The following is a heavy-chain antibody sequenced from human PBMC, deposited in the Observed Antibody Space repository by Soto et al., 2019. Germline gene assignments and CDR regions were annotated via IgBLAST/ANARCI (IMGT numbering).Heavy chain of an antibody. CDR2: MSHSGGT. Sequence: SETLSLTCTVYGGFVSSGSYYWSWIRQPPGKGLEWIGEMSHSGGTHFNPSLKSRVTISVDTSKNQFSLKMASVTAADTALYYCARVERGTATTVVDAFDIWGPGTMVTVSS. J-gene: IGHJ3*02. D-gene: IGHD1-1*01. CDR1: GGFVSSGSYY. V-gene: IGHV4-61*01. CDR3: ARVERGTATTVVDAFDI.